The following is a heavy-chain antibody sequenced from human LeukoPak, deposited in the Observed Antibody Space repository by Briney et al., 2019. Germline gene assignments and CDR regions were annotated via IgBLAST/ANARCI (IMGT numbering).Heavy chain of an antibody. J-gene: IGHJ4*02. Sequence: RSSETLSLTCAVYGGSFSGYYWSWIRQPPGKGLEWIGEFNHSGSTNYSPSLKSRVTISADTSENQFSLKLSSVTAADTAVYYCARKTIAVDHFDYWGQGTLVTVSS. D-gene: IGHD6-19*01. CDR3: ARKTIAVDHFDY. CDR1: GGSFSGYY. V-gene: IGHV4-34*01. CDR2: FNHSGST.